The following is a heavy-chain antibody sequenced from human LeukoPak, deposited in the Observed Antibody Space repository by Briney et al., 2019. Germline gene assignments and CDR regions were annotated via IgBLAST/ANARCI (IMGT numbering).Heavy chain of an antibody. Sequence: ASVTVSFTASGYTFTSYYMHWVRQAPGQGLEWMGIINPSGGSTSYAQKFQGRVTMTRDTSTSTVYMELSSLRSEDTAVYYCARDRRVQLERRGSFDYWGQGTLVTVSS. CDR3: ARDRRVQLERRGSFDY. D-gene: IGHD1-1*01. J-gene: IGHJ4*02. V-gene: IGHV1-46*01. CDR1: GYTFTSYY. CDR2: INPSGGST.